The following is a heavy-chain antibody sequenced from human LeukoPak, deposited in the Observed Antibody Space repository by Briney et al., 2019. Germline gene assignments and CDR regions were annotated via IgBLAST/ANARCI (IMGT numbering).Heavy chain of an antibody. Sequence: PGRSLRLSCAASGFTVSSNYMSWVRQAPGKGLEWVSAISGSGGSTYYADSVKGRFTISRDNSKNTLYLQMNSLRAEDTAVYYCAKWREDTAMVYYFDYWGQGTLVTVSS. CDR3: AKWREDTAMVYYFDY. J-gene: IGHJ4*02. D-gene: IGHD5-18*01. V-gene: IGHV3-23*01. CDR1: GFTVSSNY. CDR2: ISGSGGST.